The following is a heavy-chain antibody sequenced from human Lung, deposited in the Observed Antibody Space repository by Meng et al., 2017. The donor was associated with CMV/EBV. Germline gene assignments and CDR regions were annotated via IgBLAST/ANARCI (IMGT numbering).Heavy chain of an antibody. V-gene: IGHV4-4*02. Sequence: SGPCHVQLAGTLSLTCPVSGGSINRSNWWSLVRQPPGKGLEWIGEIYHSGSTNYNPSLKSRVTISVDKSKNQFSLKLSSVTAADTAVYYCASFPPPGKQWLVTDYWGQGTLVTVSS. D-gene: IGHD6-19*01. CDR1: GGSINRSNW. CDR2: IYHSGST. CDR3: ASFPPPGKQWLVTDY. J-gene: IGHJ4*02.